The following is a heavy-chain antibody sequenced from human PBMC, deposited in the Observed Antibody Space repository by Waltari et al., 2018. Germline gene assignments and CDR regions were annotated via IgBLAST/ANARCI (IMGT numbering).Heavy chain of an antibody. D-gene: IGHD5-18*01. Sequence: QVHLQESGPGLVKPSQTLSLTCTVSGGSISSGGYYWSWLRQHPGKGLEWIGYIYYSGSTYYNPSLKSRVTISVDTSKNQFSLKLSSVTAADTAVYYCARDNSYGNWFDPWGQGTLVTVSS. J-gene: IGHJ5*02. V-gene: IGHV4-31*03. CDR3: ARDNSYGNWFDP. CDR2: IYYSGST. CDR1: GGSISSGGYY.